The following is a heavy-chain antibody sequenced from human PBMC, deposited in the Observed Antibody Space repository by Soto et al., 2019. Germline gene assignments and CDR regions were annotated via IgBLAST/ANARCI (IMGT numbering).Heavy chain of an antibody. CDR1: GFTFSDAW. J-gene: IGHJ4*02. CDR3: TSPDATEQSFVPY. V-gene: IGHV3-15*07. CDR2: IKSKAYGGTT. D-gene: IGHD1-26*01. Sequence: EVQLVESGGGLVKPGGSLRLSCAASGFTFSDAWMNWARQAPGKGLEWVGRIKSKAYGGTTDYSAPVKGRFTISRDDSTATMYLQMNSLETEDTGFYYCTSPDATEQSFVPYWGQGTLVTVSS.